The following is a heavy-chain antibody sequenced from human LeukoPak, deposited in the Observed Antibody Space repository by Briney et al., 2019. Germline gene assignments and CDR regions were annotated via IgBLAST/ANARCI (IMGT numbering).Heavy chain of an antibody. CDR2: ISGSGGST. Sequence: GGTLRLSCAASGFMFSSYAMSWVRQAPGKGLEWVSAISGSGGSTNYADPVKGRFTISRDNSKNTLYLQMNGLRAEDTAVYYCAKAGRGYGDYVDYMDVWGKGTTVTVSS. D-gene: IGHD4-17*01. V-gene: IGHV3-23*01. CDR1: GFMFSSYA. CDR3: AKAGRGYGDYVDYMDV. J-gene: IGHJ6*03.